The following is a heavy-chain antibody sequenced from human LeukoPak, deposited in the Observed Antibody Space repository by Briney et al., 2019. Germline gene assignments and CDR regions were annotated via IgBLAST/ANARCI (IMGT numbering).Heavy chain of an antibody. Sequence: GASVKVSCKASGYTFTSSGISWVRQAPGQGLEWMGWISTYTGYSKYAQNLQGRVTMTRNTSISTAYMELSSLRSEDTAVYYCARGSGAYYYYYYMDVWGKGTTVTVSS. CDR3: ARGSGAYYYYYYMDV. CDR1: GYTFTSSG. J-gene: IGHJ6*03. CDR2: ISTYTGYS. D-gene: IGHD3-10*01. V-gene: IGHV1-18*01.